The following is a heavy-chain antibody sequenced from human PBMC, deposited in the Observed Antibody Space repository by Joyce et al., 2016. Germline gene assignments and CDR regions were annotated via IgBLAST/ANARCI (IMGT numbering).Heavy chain of an antibody. CDR3: ARVGNYYDSSGHNKWFDP. CDR1: GFTFSGHT. CDR2: ISGKSNYI. D-gene: IGHD3-22*01. V-gene: IGHV3-21*01. J-gene: IGHJ5*02. Sequence: EVQLVESGGGLVKPGGSLRLSCAASGFTFSGHTMNWVRQAPGKGLWWVSSISGKSNYIYYADSLKSRFTISRDNAKNSLYLQMNSLRAEDTAVYYCARVGNYYDSSGHNKWFDPWGQGTLVTVSS.